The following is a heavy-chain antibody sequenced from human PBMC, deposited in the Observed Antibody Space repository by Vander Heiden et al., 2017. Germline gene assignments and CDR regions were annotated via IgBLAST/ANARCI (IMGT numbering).Heavy chain of an antibody. Sequence: HVQLQQSGPGLAKPSQTISLTCAISGHSVSSNSAVWNWIRQSPSRGLEWLGRTFYRSKQYTDYGVSVRSRITINPDTSKNQFSLQLNSVTPEDTAVYFCARYGGDYGNSFDVWGQGTLVTVSS. J-gene: IGHJ3*01. D-gene: IGHD4-17*01. CDR1: GHSVSSNSAV. V-gene: IGHV6-1*01. CDR3: ARYGGDYGNSFDV. CDR2: TFYRSKQYT.